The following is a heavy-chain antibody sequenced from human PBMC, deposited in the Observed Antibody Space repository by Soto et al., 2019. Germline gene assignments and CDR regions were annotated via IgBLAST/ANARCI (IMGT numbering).Heavy chain of an antibody. CDR1: GGSISSGGYY. J-gene: IGHJ4*02. V-gene: IGHV4-31*03. CDR2: IYYSGST. D-gene: IGHD6-6*01. CDR3: AGQSIAARHGDY. Sequence: SETLSLTCTVSGGSISSGGYYWSWIRQHPGKGLEWIGYIYYSGSTYYNPSLKSRVTISVDTSKNQFSLKLSSVTAADTAVYYCAGQSIAARHGDYWGQGTLVTVSS.